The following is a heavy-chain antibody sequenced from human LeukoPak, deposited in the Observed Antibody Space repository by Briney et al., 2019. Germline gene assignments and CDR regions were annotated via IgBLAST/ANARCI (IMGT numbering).Heavy chain of an antibody. CDR3: ASIDDILTGYSPLDY. CDR2: IIPILGIA. V-gene: IGHV1-69*04. CDR1: GYTFTSYA. J-gene: IGHJ4*02. D-gene: IGHD3-9*01. Sequence: SVKVSCMASGYTFTSYAISWVRQAPGQGLEWMGRIIPILGIANYAQRFQGRVTITADKSTSTAYMELSSLRSEDTAVYYCASIDDILTGYSPLDYWGQGTLVTVSS.